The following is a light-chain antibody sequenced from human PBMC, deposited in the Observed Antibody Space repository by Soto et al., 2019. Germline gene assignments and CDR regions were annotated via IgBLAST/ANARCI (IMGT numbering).Light chain of an antibody. V-gene: IGKV3-15*01. CDR2: GAS. Sequence: EIVMTQSPATLSVSPGERATLSCRASQSVNSNLAWYQQKPGQAPSLLIYGASTRATGVPARFSGSGSGTEFTLTISSLQSEDFAVYYCQQYNNSPPYTFGQGTKVEIK. CDR1: QSVNSN. J-gene: IGKJ2*01. CDR3: QQYNNSPPYT.